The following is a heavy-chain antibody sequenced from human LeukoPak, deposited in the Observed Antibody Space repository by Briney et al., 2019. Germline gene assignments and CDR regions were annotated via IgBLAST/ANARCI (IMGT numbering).Heavy chain of an antibody. Sequence: AGGSLRLSCTASGFIFSDFSMTWVRQAPGKGLEWVANIKHDASEKYYAESMRGRVTISRDNAKNSLYLQIDSLTTEDTAMYFCARHNYYQFDYWGQGTLVTASS. CDR3: ARHNYYQFDY. D-gene: IGHD1-1*01. CDR1: GFIFSDFS. V-gene: IGHV3-7*01. J-gene: IGHJ4*02. CDR2: IKHDASEK.